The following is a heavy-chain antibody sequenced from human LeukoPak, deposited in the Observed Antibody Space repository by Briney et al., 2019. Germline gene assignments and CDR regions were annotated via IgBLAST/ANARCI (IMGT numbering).Heavy chain of an antibody. CDR2: TIPIFGTA. J-gene: IGHJ5*02. D-gene: IGHD6-13*01. V-gene: IGHV1-69*13. CDR3: ARDPMGIAAAGWFDP. CDR1: GGTFSSYA. Sequence: ASVKVSCKASGGTFSSYAISWVRQAPGQGLEWMGGTIPIFGTANYAQKFQGRVTITADESTSTAYMELSSLRSEDTAVYYCARDPMGIAAAGWFDPWGQGTLVTVSS.